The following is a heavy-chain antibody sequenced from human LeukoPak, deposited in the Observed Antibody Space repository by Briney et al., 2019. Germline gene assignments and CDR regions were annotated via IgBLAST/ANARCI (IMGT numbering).Heavy chain of an antibody. CDR1: VYTFTGSQ. D-gene: IGHD3-22*01. J-gene: IGHJ5*02. Sequence: ASVKVSCTASVYTFTGSQMHWVRQAPGQEREGMGWINPKSGGTKYAQKFQGRVTMTRDTSISTSYMELNRLRPNDTGLYICARDIGHVSSGYRGSFDPWGEGTLVTVSS. V-gene: IGHV1-2*02. CDR3: ARDIGHVSSGYRGSFDP. CDR2: INPKSGGT.